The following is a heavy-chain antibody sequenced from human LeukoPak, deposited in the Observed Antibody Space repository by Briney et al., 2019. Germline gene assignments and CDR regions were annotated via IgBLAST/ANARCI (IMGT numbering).Heavy chain of an antibody. Sequence: WIRQPPGKGLKWIASIYYSGSTYYNPPLKSRVTISVDTSRNQFSLKLSSVTAADTAVYYCASLAVAGLSEGYWGQGTLVIVSS. CDR3: ASLAVAGLSEGY. V-gene: IGHV4-39*01. D-gene: IGHD6-19*01. CDR2: IYYSGST. J-gene: IGHJ4*02.